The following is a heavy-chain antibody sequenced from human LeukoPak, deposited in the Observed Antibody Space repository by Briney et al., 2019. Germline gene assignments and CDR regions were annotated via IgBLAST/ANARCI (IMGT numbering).Heavy chain of an antibody. D-gene: IGHD3-3*01. J-gene: IGHJ3*02. CDR3: AREIRGAFDI. CDR2: IYSGGST. Sequence: GGSLRLSCAASGFTVSSNYMSWVRQAPGEGLERGSVIYSGGSTYYADSVKGRFTISRDNSKNTLYLQMNSLRAEDTAVYYCAREIRGAFDIWGQGTMVTVSS. CDR1: GFTVSSNY. V-gene: IGHV3-66*02.